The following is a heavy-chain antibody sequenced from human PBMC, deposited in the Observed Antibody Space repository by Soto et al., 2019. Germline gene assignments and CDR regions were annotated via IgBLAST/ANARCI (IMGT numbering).Heavy chain of an antibody. J-gene: IGHJ5*02. CDR2: INAYSGGT. D-gene: IGHD2-15*01. CDR3: ARDGVGVVAATSNWFDP. Sequence: ASVKVSCKASGYTFTGYYMHWVRQAPGQGLEWMGWINAYSGGTNYAQKLQGWVTMTTDTSTSTAYMELSSLRSDDTAVYYCARDGVGVVAATSNWFDPGGKGTLVTVPS. CDR1: GYTFTGYY. V-gene: IGHV1-2*04.